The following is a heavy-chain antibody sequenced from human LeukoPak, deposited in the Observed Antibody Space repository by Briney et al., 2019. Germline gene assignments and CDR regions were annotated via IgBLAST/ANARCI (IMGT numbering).Heavy chain of an antibody. V-gene: IGHV3-23*01. Sequence: GGSLRLSCAASGFTFSSYSMNWVRQAPGKGLEWVSAISGSGGSTYYADSVKGRFTISRDNSKNTLYLLMNSLRAEDTAVYYCATSGWWGYFDCWGQGTLVTVSS. CDR1: GFTFSSYS. CDR2: ISGSGGST. CDR3: ATSGWWGYFDC. J-gene: IGHJ4*02. D-gene: IGHD6-19*01.